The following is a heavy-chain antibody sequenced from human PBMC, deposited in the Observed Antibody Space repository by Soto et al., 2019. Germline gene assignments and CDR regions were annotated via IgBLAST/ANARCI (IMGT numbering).Heavy chain of an antibody. CDR3: ARALRSEKES. CDR1: GSTFSNFT. Sequence: QVQLVQSGAEVKKPGSSVKVSCKASGSTFSNFTISWVRQAPGQGLEWMGGIIPFSGTAKYGQKFQGRVTIAADKSTWTAYMELSSLRSEDTALYYCARALRSEKESWGQGTLVTVSS. D-gene: IGHD1-26*01. V-gene: IGHV1-69*06. J-gene: IGHJ5*02. CDR2: IIPFSGTA.